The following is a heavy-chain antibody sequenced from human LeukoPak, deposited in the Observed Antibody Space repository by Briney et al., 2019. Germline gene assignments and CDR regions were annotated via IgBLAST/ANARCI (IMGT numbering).Heavy chain of an antibody. CDR1: GFTFSSYA. V-gene: IGHV3-23*01. J-gene: IGHJ4*02. Sequence: PGGSLRLSCAASGFTFSSYAMSWGRQAPGKGLEWVSAISGSGGSTYYADSVKGRFTISRDNSKNTLYLQMNSLRAEDTAVYYCAKDSSYYDILTGYYIPDYWGQGTLVTVSS. CDR3: AKDSSYYDILTGYYIPDY. D-gene: IGHD3-9*01. CDR2: ISGSGGST.